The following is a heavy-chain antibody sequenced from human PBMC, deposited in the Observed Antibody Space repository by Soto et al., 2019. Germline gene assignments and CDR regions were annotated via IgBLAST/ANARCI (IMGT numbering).Heavy chain of an antibody. Sequence: GGSLRLSCAASGFTFSSYAMSWVRQAPGKGLEWVSAISGSGGSTYYADSVKGRFTISRDNSKNTPYLQMNSLRAEDTAVYYCAKDRCSGGSCYFDYWGQGTLVTVSS. CDR1: GFTFSSYA. D-gene: IGHD2-15*01. CDR2: ISGSGGST. V-gene: IGHV3-23*01. J-gene: IGHJ4*02. CDR3: AKDRCSGGSCYFDY.